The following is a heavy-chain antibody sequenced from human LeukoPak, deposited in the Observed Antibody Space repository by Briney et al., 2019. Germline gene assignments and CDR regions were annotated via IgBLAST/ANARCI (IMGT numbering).Heavy chain of an antibody. CDR2: ISGDGGSA. J-gene: IGHJ4*02. Sequence: GGSLRLSCAASGFTFDDYAMHWVRQAPGKGLEWVSLISGDGGSAYYADSVKGRFTISRDNSKNSLYLQMSSLKTEDTALYYCAKDKSSSRGRDSNLGYWGQGTLVIVSS. V-gene: IGHV3-43*02. CDR3: AKDKSSSRGRDSNLGY. CDR1: GFTFDDYA. D-gene: IGHD6-6*01.